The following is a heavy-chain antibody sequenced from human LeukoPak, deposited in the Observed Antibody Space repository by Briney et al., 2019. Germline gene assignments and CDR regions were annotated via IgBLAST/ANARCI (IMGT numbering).Heavy chain of an antibody. D-gene: IGHD3-10*01. Sequence: PGGSLRLSCAASGFTFSDYSMNWVRQAPGKGLEWVAVIWYDGSNKYYADSVKGRFTISRDNSKNTLYLQMNSLRAEDTAVYYCAKIPYGSGARYFDLWGRGTLVTVSS. V-gene: IGHV3-33*08. CDR3: AKIPYGSGARYFDL. CDR1: GFTFSDYS. CDR2: IWYDGSNK. J-gene: IGHJ2*01.